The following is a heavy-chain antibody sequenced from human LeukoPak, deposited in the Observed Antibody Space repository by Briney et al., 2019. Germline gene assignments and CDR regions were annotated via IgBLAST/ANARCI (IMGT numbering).Heavy chain of an antibody. J-gene: IGHJ4*02. V-gene: IGHV4-31*03. Sequence: PSETLSLTCTVSGGSISNGDHYWSWIRQHPGKGLEWIGYIYYSGSTYYNPSLKSRVTISVDTSKNQFSLKLSSVTAADTAVYYCARVSRSNYYDSSGYPYFDYWGQGTLVTVSS. CDR1: GGSISNGDHY. CDR2: IYYSGST. CDR3: ARVSRSNYYDSSGYPYFDY. D-gene: IGHD3-22*01.